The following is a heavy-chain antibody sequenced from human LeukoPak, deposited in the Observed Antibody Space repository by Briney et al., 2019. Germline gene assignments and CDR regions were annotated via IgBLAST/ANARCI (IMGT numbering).Heavy chain of an antibody. J-gene: IGHJ4*02. CDR1: GGSISSSSYY. CDR2: IYYSGST. CDR3: ASLRERSYYARGFDY. D-gene: IGHD1-26*01. Sequence: PSETLSLTCTVSGGSISSSSYYWGWIRQPPGKGLEWIGSIYYSGSTYYNPSLKSRVTISVDTSKNQFSLKLSSVTAADTAVYYCASLRERSYYARGFDYWGQGTLVTVSS. V-gene: IGHV4-39*01.